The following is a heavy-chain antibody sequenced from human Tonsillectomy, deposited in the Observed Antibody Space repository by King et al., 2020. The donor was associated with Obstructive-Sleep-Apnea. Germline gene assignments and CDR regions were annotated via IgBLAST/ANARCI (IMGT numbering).Heavy chain of an antibody. CDR1: GGSINNYY. D-gene: IGHD3-3*01. J-gene: IGHJ3*02. Sequence: QLQESGPRLVKPSETLSLTCTVSGGSINNYYWSWIRQPPGKGLEWIGYIYYSGSTNYNPSLKSLVTISVDTSKNQFSLKLSSVTAADTAVYYCARGLMYSDFWSGDPDAFDSWGQGTLVTVSS. CDR2: IYYSGST. V-gene: IGHV4-59*01. CDR3: ARGLMYSDFWSGDPDAFDS.